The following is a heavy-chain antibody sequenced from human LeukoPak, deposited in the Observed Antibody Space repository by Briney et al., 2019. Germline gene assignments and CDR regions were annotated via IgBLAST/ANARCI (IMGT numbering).Heavy chain of an antibody. D-gene: IGHD6-13*01. J-gene: IGHJ4*02. Sequence: PETLSLTCAVYGGSFSGYYWSWIRQPPGKGLEWIGEINHSGSTNYNPSLKSRVTISVDTSKNQFSLKLSSVTAADTAVYYCARDSGYSSRQRMPFDYWGQGTLVTVSS. CDR1: GGSFSGYY. CDR3: ARDSGYSSRQRMPFDY. CDR2: INHSGST. V-gene: IGHV4-34*01.